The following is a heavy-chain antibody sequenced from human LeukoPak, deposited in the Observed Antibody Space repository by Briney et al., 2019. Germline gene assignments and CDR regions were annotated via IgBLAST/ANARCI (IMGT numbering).Heavy chain of an antibody. D-gene: IGHD5-18*01. Sequence: PGGPLRLSCAASGFTFSSYGMHWVRQAPGKGLEWVAVISYDGSNKYYADSVKGRFTISRDNSKNTLYLQMNSLRAEDTAVYYCAKSVYSYGYPFEVDYWGQGTLVTVSS. V-gene: IGHV3-30*18. CDR2: ISYDGSNK. J-gene: IGHJ4*02. CDR1: GFTFSSYG. CDR3: AKSVYSYGYPFEVDY.